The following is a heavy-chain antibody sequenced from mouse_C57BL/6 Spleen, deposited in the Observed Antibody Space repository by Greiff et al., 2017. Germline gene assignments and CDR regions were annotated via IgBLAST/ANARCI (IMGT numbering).Heavy chain of an antibody. J-gene: IGHJ4*01. Sequence: QVQLKESGPGILQPSQTLSLTCSFSGFSLSTFGMGVGWIRQPSGKGLEWLAHIWWDDDKYYNPALKSRLTISKDTSKNQVFLKIANVDTADTATYYCARNGRNYYGSSAMDYWGQGTSVTVSS. CDR2: IWWDDDK. CDR3: ARNGRNYYGSSAMDY. CDR1: GFSLSTFGMG. V-gene: IGHV8-8*01. D-gene: IGHD1-1*01.